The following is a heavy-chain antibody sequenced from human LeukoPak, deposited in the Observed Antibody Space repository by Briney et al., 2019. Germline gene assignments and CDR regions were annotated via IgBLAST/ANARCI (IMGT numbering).Heavy chain of an antibody. D-gene: IGHD5-12*01. CDR1: GFTFDDYA. V-gene: IGHV3-9*01. J-gene: IGHJ4*02. CDR2: ISWNSGSI. Sequence: GRSLRLSCAASGFTFDDYATHWVRQAPGKGLEWVSGISWNSGSIGYADSVKGRFTISRDNAKNSLYLQMNSLRAEDTALYYCAKARGYDGTVYYFDYWGQGTLVTVSS. CDR3: AKARGYDGTVYYFDY.